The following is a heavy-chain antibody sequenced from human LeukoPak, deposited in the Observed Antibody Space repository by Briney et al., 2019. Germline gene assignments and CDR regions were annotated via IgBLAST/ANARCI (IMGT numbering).Heavy chain of an antibody. CDR1: GFTFPRHA. Sequence: GGSLRLSYAASGFTFPRHAMSWVRQAPGKGLEWVASSGGSGGRTHYADSVKGRFTISRDNSQNTVYLHMNSLRADDTAVYYCAQEHFDTSGYYSRFDNWGQGILVTVSS. J-gene: IGHJ4*02. V-gene: IGHV3-23*01. CDR2: SGGSGGRT. CDR3: AQEHFDTSGYYSRFDN. D-gene: IGHD3-22*01.